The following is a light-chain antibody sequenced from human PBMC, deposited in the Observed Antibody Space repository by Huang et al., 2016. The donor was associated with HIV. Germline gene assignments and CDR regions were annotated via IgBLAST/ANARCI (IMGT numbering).Light chain of an antibody. CDR2: GAS. CDR1: QTITTY. V-gene: IGKV1-39*01. Sequence: DIQLTQSPSSLSASVGDRVTITCRASQTITTYLNWYQQKPGKAPHLLIYGASNVQSGVPSRFSGSGSGTDFTLIISGLQPEDFATYYCQQTYTFPAFGRGTKVEIK. CDR3: QQTYTFPA. J-gene: IGKJ1*01.